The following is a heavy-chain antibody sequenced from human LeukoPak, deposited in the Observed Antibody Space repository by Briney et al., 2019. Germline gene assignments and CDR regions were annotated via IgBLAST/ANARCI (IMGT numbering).Heavy chain of an antibody. Sequence: EASVKVSCKASGGTFSSYAISWVRQAPGQGLEWMGGIIPIFGTANYAQKFQGRVTITADESTSTAYMELSSLRSEDTAVYYCASILHYCSSTSCHNDVFDIWGQGTMVTVSS. CDR2: IIPIFGTA. V-gene: IGHV1-69*01. CDR1: GGTFSSYA. J-gene: IGHJ3*02. CDR3: ASILHYCSSTSCHNDVFDI. D-gene: IGHD2-2*01.